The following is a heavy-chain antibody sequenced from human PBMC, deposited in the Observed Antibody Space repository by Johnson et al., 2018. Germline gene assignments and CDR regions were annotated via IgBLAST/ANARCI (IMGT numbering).Heavy chain of an antibody. Sequence: VQLVESGGDLVQPGGSLRLSCAASGFTFSSYAMTWVRQAPGKGLEWVSAITGSGVSTYYADSVKGRFTISRDNSKNTLYLQLNSLRGDDTAVYYCAKARWNYEGFDSWGQGTLVTISS. V-gene: IGHV3-23*04. CDR1: GFTFSSYA. D-gene: IGHD1-7*01. J-gene: IGHJ4*02. CDR2: ITGSGVST. CDR3: AKARWNYEGFDS.